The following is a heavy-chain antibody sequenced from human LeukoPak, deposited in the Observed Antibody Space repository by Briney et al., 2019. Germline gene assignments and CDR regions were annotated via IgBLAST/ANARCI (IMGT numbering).Heavy chain of an antibody. J-gene: IGHJ4*02. CDR1: GFTFSNYA. CDR2: VTSTGAST. CDR3: AKDNGYGSGSSD. Sequence: PGGSLRLSCAASGFTFSNYAMSWARQAPGKGLEWVAVVTSTGASTYYAESVKGRFAVSRDNPKNTVFLQMNSLRAEDTAVYYCAKDNGYGSGSSDWGQGTLVTVSS. V-gene: IGHV3-23*01. D-gene: IGHD3-10*01.